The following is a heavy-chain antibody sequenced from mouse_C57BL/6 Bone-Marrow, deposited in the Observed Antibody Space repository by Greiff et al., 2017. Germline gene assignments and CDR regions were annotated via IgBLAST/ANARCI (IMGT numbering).Heavy chain of an antibody. CDR2: IDPSDSYT. CDR3: ARGYGKEYYYAMDY. CDR1: GYTFTSYW. J-gene: IGHJ4*01. Sequence: QVQLQQPGAELVMPGASVKLSCKASGYTFTSYWMHWVKQRPGQGLEWIGEIDPSDSYTNYNQKFKGKSTLTVDKSSSTAYMQLSSLTSEDSAVYYCARGYGKEYYYAMDYWGQGTSVTVSS. D-gene: IGHD2-1*01. V-gene: IGHV1-69*01.